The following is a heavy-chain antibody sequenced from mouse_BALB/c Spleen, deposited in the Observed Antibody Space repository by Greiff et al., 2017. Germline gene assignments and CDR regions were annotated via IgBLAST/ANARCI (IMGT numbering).Heavy chain of an antibody. D-gene: IGHD1-1*01. CDR3: ARSITTVVARGMDY. Sequence: VQLQQSGAELVRPGSSVKISCKASGYAFSSYWMNWVKQRPGQGLEWIGQIYPGDGDTNYTGKFKGKATLTADKSSSTAYMQLSSLTSEDSAVYFCARSITTVVARGMDYWGQGTSVTVSS. V-gene: IGHV1-80*01. CDR2: IYPGDGDT. CDR1: GYAFSSYW. J-gene: IGHJ4*01.